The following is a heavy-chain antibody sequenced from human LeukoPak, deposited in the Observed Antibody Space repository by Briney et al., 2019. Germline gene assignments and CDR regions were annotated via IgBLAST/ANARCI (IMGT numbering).Heavy chain of an antibody. D-gene: IGHD3-3*01. CDR3: ARQGVDYDFWSGYYRTNWFDP. V-gene: IGHV4-4*09. CDR2: ILTSGST. Sequence: SETLSLTCTVSGGSISSYYWSWIQQPPGKGLEWIGYILTSGSTNYNPSLKSRVTISVDTSKNQFSLKLSSVTAADTAVYYCARQGVDYDFWSGYYRTNWFDPWGQGTLVTVSS. J-gene: IGHJ5*02. CDR1: GGSISSYY.